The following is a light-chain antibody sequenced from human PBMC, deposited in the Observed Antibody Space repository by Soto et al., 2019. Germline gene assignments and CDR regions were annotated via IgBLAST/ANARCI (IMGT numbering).Light chain of an antibody. J-gene: IGKJ5*01. CDR1: QNINNY. CDR3: QQYENRPT. CDR2: DAS. Sequence: IQMTQSPSSLSASVGDRVTITCQASQNINNYLNWYQQKPGRAPKLLIYDASNLEAGVPSRFRGSGSGTDFTFTISRLQPEDIATYYCQQYENRPTFGQGTRLEI. V-gene: IGKV1-33*01.